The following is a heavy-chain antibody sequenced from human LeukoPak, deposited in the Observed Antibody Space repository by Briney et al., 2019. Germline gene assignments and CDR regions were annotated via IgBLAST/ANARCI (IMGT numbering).Heavy chain of an antibody. CDR3: ARQGYCSSTSCYSCIDY. Sequence: SETLSLTCTISDDSIYDYYWSWLRQPPGQGLEWIGYIYYSGSTNYNPSLKSRVTMSVDTSKNQFSLKLSSVTAADTAVYYCARQGYCSSTSCYSCIDYWGQGTLVTVSS. J-gene: IGHJ4*02. CDR2: IYYSGST. D-gene: IGHD2-2*01. V-gene: IGHV4-59*08. CDR1: DDSIYDYY.